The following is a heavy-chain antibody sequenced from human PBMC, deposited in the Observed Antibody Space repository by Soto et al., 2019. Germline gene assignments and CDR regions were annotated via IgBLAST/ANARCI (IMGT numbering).Heavy chain of an antibody. CDR1: GSPISSYG. D-gene: IGHD1-26*01. J-gene: IGHJ6*02. Sequence: ASVKASCKAPGSPISSYGNSWVPQAPVQENGWMVCISAYNGNTNYAQKLQGRVTMTTDTSTTTAYMEVRSPRAYDTAVYYCGRSAPFGVGAGGMDVWG. CDR3: GRSAPFGVGAGGMDV. V-gene: IGHV1-18*04. CDR2: ISAYNGNT.